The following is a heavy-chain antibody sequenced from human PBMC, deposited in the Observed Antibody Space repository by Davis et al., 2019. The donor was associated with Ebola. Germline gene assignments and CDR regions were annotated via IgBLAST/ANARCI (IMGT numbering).Heavy chain of an antibody. D-gene: IGHD5-18*01. CDR2: ISAYNGNT. V-gene: IGHV1-18*01. J-gene: IGHJ4*02. CDR1: GDTLTSYA. Sequence: ASVKVSCKAVGDTLTSYAMTWVRQAPGQGLEWMGWISAYNGNTNYAQKLQGRVTMTTDTSTSTAYMELRSLRSDDTAVYYCATDRGYSYGYDYWGQGTLVTVSS. CDR3: ATDRGYSYGYDY.